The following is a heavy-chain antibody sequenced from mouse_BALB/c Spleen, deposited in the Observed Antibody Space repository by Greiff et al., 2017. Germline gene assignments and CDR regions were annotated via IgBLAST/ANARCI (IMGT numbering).Heavy chain of an antibody. V-gene: IGHV14-3*02. CDR2: IDPANGNT. Sequence: EVQLQQSGAELVKPGASVKLSCTASGFNITDSYMHWVKQRPEQGLEWIGRIDPANGNTKYDPKFQGKATITADKSSNTAYLQLSSLTSEDTAVYYCAREGGDYDGYGRNYYAMDYWGQGTTVTVSS. CDR1: GFNITDSY. D-gene: IGHD1-2*01. J-gene: IGHJ4*01. CDR3: AREGGDYDGYGRNYYAMDY.